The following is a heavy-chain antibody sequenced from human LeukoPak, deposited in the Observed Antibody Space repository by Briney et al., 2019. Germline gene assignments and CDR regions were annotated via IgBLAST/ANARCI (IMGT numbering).Heavy chain of an antibody. D-gene: IGHD1-1*01. CDR3: ATDPVSSATTFDY. CDR1: GYTLTELS. Sequence: ASVKVSCKVSGYTLTELSMHWVRQAPGKGLEWMGGFGPEDGETIHAQKFQGRVTMTEDTSTDTAYMELSSLRSEDTAVYYCATDPVSSATTFDYWGQGTLVTVSS. J-gene: IGHJ4*02. V-gene: IGHV1-24*01. CDR2: FGPEDGET.